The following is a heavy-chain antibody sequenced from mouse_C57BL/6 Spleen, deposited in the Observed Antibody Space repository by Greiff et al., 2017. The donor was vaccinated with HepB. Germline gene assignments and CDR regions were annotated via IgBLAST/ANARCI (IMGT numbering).Heavy chain of an antibody. CDR1: GYTFTDYN. V-gene: IGHV1-18*01. J-gene: IGHJ3*01. D-gene: IGHD1-1*01. CDR3: ARPSYYGSSSAWFAY. Sequence: EVQLQQSGPELVKPGASVKIPCKASGYTFTDYNMDWVKQSHGKSLEWIGDINPNNGGTIYNQKFKGKATLTVDKSSSTAYMELRSLTSEDTAVYYWARPSYYGSSSAWFAYWGQGTLVTVSA. CDR2: INPNNGGT.